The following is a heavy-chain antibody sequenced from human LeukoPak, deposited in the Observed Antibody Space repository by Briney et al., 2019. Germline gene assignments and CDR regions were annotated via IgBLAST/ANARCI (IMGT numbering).Heavy chain of an antibody. CDR2: IYHSGST. D-gene: IGHD2-2*01. Sequence: SQTLSLTCTVSGYSMSSGYYWAWIRQPPGKGLEWIASIYHSGSTYYNPSLKRRVTISVDTSKNQFSLKLSSVTAADTAFYYCARQGQPPTAVVPFDYWGQGTLVTVSS. CDR1: GYSMSSGYY. CDR3: ARQGQPPTAVVPFDY. J-gene: IGHJ4*02. V-gene: IGHV4-38-2*02.